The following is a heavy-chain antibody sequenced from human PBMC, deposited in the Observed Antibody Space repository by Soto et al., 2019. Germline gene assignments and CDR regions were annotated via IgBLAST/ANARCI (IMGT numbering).Heavy chain of an antibody. Sequence: SETLSLTCTVSGGSISSGDYYWSWIRQPPGKGLEWIGYIYYSGSTYYNPSLKSRVTISVDTSKNQCSLKLSSVTAADTAVYYCARGGDYTLLRGANYYGMDVWGQGTTVPVYS. J-gene: IGHJ6*02. V-gene: IGHV4-30-4*01. CDR1: GGSISSGDYY. D-gene: IGHD3-10*01. CDR2: IYYSGST. CDR3: ARGGDYTLLRGANYYGMDV.